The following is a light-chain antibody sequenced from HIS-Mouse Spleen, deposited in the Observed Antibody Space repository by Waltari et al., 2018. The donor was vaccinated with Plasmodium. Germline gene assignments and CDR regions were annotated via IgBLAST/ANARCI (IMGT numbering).Light chain of an antibody. Sequence: AIWMTQSPSLLSASTGDRVTISCRISQGSSSYLAWYQQKPGKAPELLIYAASTLQSWVPSRISGSGSGTDFTLTISCLQSEDFATYYCQQYYSFPWTFGQGTKVEIK. J-gene: IGKJ1*01. CDR3: QQYYSFPWT. CDR1: QGSSSY. V-gene: IGKV1D-8*02. CDR2: AAS.